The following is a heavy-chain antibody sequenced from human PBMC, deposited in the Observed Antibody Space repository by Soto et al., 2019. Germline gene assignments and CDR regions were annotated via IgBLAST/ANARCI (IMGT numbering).Heavy chain of an antibody. CDR3: AREGPHGDYGGDYYYYYMDV. V-gene: IGHV4-39*02. CDR2: IYYSGST. D-gene: IGHD4-17*01. CDR1: GGSISSSSYY. Sequence: SETLSLTCTVSGGSISSSSYYWGWIRQPPGKGLEWIGSIYYSGSTYYNPSLKSRVTISVDTSKNQFSLQLSSVTAADTAVYYCAREGPHGDYGGDYYYYYMDVWGKGTTVTVSS. J-gene: IGHJ6*03.